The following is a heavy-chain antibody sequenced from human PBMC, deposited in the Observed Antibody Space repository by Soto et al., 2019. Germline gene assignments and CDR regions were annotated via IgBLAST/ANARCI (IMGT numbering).Heavy chain of an antibody. V-gene: IGHV4-31*03. CDR3: ARSLVGAQSPTDS. D-gene: IGHD1-26*01. CDR1: GVPISRGGSY. J-gene: IGHJ4*02. Sequence: QVQLQESGPGLVKPSQTLSLTCTVSGVPISRGGSYWGWVRQHPGKGLEWVGYIYYTGETFFNPSLESRLTMSADTSMNQFSLNLSSVTAADTAVYYCARSLVGAQSPTDSWGQGTLVTVSA. CDR2: IYYTGET.